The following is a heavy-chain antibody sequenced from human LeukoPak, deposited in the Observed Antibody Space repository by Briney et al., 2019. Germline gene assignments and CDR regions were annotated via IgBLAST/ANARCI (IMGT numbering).Heavy chain of an antibody. J-gene: IGHJ4*02. CDR1: GGSISSGIYH. CDR3: ARGSYISSTWYYFDY. Sequence: SETLSLTGTVSGGSISSGIYHWGWIRQPPGKGLEWIGNVYYTGSTYYNPSLKSRVTITSKNQFSLKLISVTAADTAVYYCARGSYISSTWYYFDYWGQGTLVTVSS. CDR2: VYYTGST. V-gene: IGHV4-39*01. D-gene: IGHD6-13*01.